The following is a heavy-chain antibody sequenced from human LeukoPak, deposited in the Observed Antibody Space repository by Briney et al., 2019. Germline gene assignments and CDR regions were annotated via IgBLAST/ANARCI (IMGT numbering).Heavy chain of an antibody. V-gene: IGHV4-59*01. CDR2: VSYDGST. CDR3: ARTTTTFDD. D-gene: IGHD4-11*01. Sequence: SETLSLTCTVSGGSISSYYWSWVRQPPGKGLEWIGYVSYDGSTNYSPSLKSRVTISLYTPKSQYSLNLSSVTTADTAVYYCARTTTTFDDWGQGTLVTVSS. J-gene: IGHJ4*02. CDR1: GGSISSYY.